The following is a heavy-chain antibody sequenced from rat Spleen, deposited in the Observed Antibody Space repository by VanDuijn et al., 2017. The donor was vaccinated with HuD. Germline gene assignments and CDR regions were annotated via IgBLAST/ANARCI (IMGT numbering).Heavy chain of an antibody. D-gene: IGHD1-7*01. J-gene: IGHJ2*01. CDR3: ARPHSYYGYKSYYFDY. V-gene: IGHV2-16*01. CDR1: GFSLTSYH. Sequence: QVQLKESGPGLVQPSQTLSLTCTVSGFSLTSYHVSWIRQPPGKSLVWMGTIWAGGSTNYNSAIKSRRSISRDTSKSQGFLKMNSLQTEDTAMYFCARPHSYYGYKSYYFDYWGQGVMVTVSS. CDR2: IWAGGST.